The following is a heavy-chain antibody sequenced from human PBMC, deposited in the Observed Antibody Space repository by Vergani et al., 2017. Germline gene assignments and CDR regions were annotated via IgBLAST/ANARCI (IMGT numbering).Heavy chain of an antibody. CDR1: GGTFSSYA. Sequence: QVQLVQSGAEVKKPGSSVKVSCKASGGTFSSYAISWVRQAPGQGLEWMGGIIPIFGTANYAQKFQGRVTITADESTCTAYMELSSLRSEDTAVYYCAGFAEAGGSGAFDIWGQGTMVTVSS. D-gene: IGHD3-10*01. V-gene: IGHV1-69*01. CDR3: AGFAEAGGSGAFDI. J-gene: IGHJ3*02. CDR2: IIPIFGTA.